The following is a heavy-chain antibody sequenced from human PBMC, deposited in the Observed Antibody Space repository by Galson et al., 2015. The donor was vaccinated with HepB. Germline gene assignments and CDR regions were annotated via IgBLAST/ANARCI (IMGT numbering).Heavy chain of an antibody. CDR1: GFTFSSYW. D-gene: IGHD1-1*01. CDR2: IKQDGSEK. J-gene: IGHJ4*02. CDR3: ARIKDDEDSYYFDY. Sequence: SLRLSCAASGFTFSSYWMSWVRQAPGKGLEWVANIKQDGSEKYYVDSVKGRFTISRDNAKNSLYLQMNSLRAEDTAVYYCARIKDDEDSYYFDYWGQGTLVTVSS. V-gene: IGHV3-7*01.